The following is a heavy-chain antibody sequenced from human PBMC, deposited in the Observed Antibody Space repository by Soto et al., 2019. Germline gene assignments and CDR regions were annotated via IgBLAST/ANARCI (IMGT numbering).Heavy chain of an antibody. CDR3: ARGYDFWSGYYLYYYYGMDV. CDR1: GGSISSYY. Sequence: SETLSLTCTVSGGSISSYYWSWIRQPPGKGLEWIGYIYYSGSTNYNPSLKSRVTISVDTSKNQFSLKLSSVTAADTAVYYCARGYDFWSGYYLYYYYGMDVGGQGTTVTAP. V-gene: IGHV4-59*01. D-gene: IGHD3-3*01. CDR2: IYYSGST. J-gene: IGHJ6*02.